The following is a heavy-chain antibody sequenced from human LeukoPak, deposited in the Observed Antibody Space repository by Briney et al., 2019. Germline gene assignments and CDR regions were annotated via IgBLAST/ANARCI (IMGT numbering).Heavy chain of an antibody. CDR1: GFSFSGYA. J-gene: IGHJ4*02. D-gene: IGHD3-22*01. CDR3: AKDGLYYDDSTHIYYSDY. Sequence: PGGSLRLSCVASGFSFSGYAMAWVRQAPGKGLEWVSAITSSGGGGVTYYADSVKGRFTISRDNSKNTLYLQMNNLRAEDTARYYCAKDGLYYDDSTHIYYSDYWGQGTLVAVSS. CDR2: ITSSGGGGVT. V-gene: IGHV3-23*01.